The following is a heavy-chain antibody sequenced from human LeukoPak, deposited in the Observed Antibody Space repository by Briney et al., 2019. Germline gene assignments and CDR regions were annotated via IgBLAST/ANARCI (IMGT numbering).Heavy chain of an antibody. D-gene: IGHD3-10*01. CDR2: ISSSGSTI. V-gene: IGHV3-11*01. CDR1: GFTFDDYT. CDR3: ARDHRAPDAFDI. Sequence: GGSLRLSCAASGFTFDDYTMHWVRQAPGKGLEWVSYISSSGSTIYYADSVKGRFTISRDNAKNSLYLQMNSLRAEDTAVYYCARDHRAPDAFDIWGQGTMVTVSS. J-gene: IGHJ3*02.